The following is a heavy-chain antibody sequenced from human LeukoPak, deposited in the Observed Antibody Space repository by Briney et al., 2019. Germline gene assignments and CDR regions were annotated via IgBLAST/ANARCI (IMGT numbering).Heavy chain of an antibody. CDR2: IYYSGST. CDR1: GGSTSSSSYY. D-gene: IGHD6-6*01. V-gene: IGHV4-39*01. CDR3: ARGVRSLGVAAQHFDY. Sequence: SETLSLTCTVSGGSTSSSSYYWGWIRQPPGKGLEWIGSIYYSGSTYYNPSLKSRVTISVDTSKNQFSLKLSSVTAADTAVYYCARGVRSLGVAAQHFDYWGQGTLVTVSS. J-gene: IGHJ4*02.